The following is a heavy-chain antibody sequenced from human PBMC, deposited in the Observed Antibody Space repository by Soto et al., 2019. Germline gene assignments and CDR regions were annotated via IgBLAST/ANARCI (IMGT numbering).Heavy chain of an antibody. Sequence: GGSLRLSCAASGFTFSSYSMNWVRQAPGKGLEWVSYISSSSSTIYYADSVKGRFTISRDNAKNSLYLQMNSLRDEDTAVYYCARDTRKMTTVTSFDYWGQGTLVTVSS. J-gene: IGHJ4*02. V-gene: IGHV3-48*02. CDR1: GFTFSSYS. CDR2: ISSSSSTI. CDR3: ARDTRKMTTVTSFDY. D-gene: IGHD4-17*01.